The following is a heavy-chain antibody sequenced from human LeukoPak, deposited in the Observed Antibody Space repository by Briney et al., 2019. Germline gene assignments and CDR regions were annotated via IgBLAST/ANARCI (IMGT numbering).Heavy chain of an antibody. CDR2: IIPIFGTA. CDR3: ASADSSYLGSCDY. Sequence: GASVKVSCKASGGTFSSYAISWVRQAPGQGLEWMGGIIPIFGTANYAQKFQGRVTITADESTSTAYMELSSLRSEDTAVYYCASADSSYLGSCDYWGQGTLVTVSS. J-gene: IGHJ4*02. CDR1: GGTFSSYA. D-gene: IGHD6-6*01. V-gene: IGHV1-69*13.